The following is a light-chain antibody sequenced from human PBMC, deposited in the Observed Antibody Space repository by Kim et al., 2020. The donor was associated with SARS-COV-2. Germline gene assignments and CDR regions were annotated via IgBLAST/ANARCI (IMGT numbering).Light chain of an antibody. CDR1: STDDAIYKY. CDR2: DVA. J-gene: IGLJ3*02. CDR3: CSYAGRSTNSV. Sequence: QSALTQPRSVSGSPGQSVTISCSGTSTDDAIYKYVCWYQQLPGKAPKLVIYDVAERPSGVPDRFSGSKSGNTASLTISGLQAEDEADYYCCSYAGRSTNSVFGGGTKVTVL. V-gene: IGLV2-11*01.